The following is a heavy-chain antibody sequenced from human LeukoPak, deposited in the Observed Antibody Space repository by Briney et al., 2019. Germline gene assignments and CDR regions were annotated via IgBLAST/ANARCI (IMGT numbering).Heavy chain of an antibody. J-gene: IGHJ4*02. V-gene: IGHV3-48*01. CDR3: AKTRPLDSSSWSHGDY. CDR1: GFTFSNYG. CDR2: LSGSSSSI. D-gene: IGHD6-13*01. Sequence: PGGSLRLSCAASGFTFSNYGMNWVRQAPGKGLEWVAYLSGSSSSIYYADSVKGRFTISRDNAKNSLYLQMNSLRAEDTAVYYCAKTRPLDSSSWSHGDYWGQGTLVTVSS.